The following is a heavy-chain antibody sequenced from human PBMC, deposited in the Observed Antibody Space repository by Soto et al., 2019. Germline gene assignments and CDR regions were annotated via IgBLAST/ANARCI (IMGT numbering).Heavy chain of an antibody. Sequence: GGSLRLSCAASGFTFSSYAMSWVRQAPGKGLEWVSDISESGGRTYYADSVKGRFTISRDNSKSTLYLQMNSLRVEDTAVYYCAKETLYYGSGKHVFGPWGQGALVTVSS. CDR1: GFTFSSYA. CDR2: ISESGGRT. J-gene: IGHJ5*02. D-gene: IGHD3-10*01. V-gene: IGHV3-23*01. CDR3: AKETLYYGSGKHVFGP.